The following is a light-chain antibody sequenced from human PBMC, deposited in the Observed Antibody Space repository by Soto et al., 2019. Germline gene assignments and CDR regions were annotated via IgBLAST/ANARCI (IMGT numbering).Light chain of an antibody. CDR1: QSVSSSY. V-gene: IGKV3-20*01. J-gene: IGKJ5*01. Sequence: EMVLALAPSPLSLSPGERPTLSCRASQSVSSSYLAWYQQKPGQAPRLLIYGASSRATGIPDRFSGSGSGTDFTLTISRLEPEDFAVYYCQQDGSSPITFGQGTRLEIK. CDR3: QQDGSSPIT. CDR2: GAS.